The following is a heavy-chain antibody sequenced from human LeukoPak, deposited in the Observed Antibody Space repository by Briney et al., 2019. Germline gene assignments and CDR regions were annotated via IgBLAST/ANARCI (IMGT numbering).Heavy chain of an antibody. D-gene: IGHD1-26*01. Sequence: ASVKVSCKVSGYTLTELPIHWVRQAPGKGLEWMGGFDPDDGETVYAQMFQGRVTMTEDTSSDTASMELSSLRSEYTAVYYSATGTSGSYYVGIVRPIDYWGQGTLVTVSS. CDR1: GYTLTELP. CDR3: ATGTSGSYYVGIVRPIDY. CDR2: FDPDDGET. V-gene: IGHV1-24*01. J-gene: IGHJ4*02.